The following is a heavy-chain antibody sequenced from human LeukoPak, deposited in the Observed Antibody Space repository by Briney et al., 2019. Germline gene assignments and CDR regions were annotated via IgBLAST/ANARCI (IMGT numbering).Heavy chain of an antibody. CDR3: AKLGHSDGWYLGAFDI. D-gene: IGHD6-19*01. CDR1: GGSITGHY. Sequence: PPETLSLTCAVPGGSITGHYWNWIRQTPGMRLEWIGYTSYSRTTIYNSYFKGRATMSIDTSKNHLYLNLTSVTATDTAVYYCAKLGHSDGWYLGAFDIWGQGTTVIVSS. CDR2: TSYSRTT. V-gene: IGHV4-59*08. J-gene: IGHJ3*02.